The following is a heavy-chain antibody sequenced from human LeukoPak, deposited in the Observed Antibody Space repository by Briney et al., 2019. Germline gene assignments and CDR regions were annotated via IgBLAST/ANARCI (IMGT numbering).Heavy chain of an antibody. J-gene: IGHJ3*02. CDR1: GGSISSYY. CDR3: ARVFNYYDSSGYLNDAFDI. V-gene: IGHV4-4*07. D-gene: IGHD3-22*01. Sequence: SETLSLTCSVSGGSISSYYWSWIRQPAGKGLEWIGRIYTSGSTNYNPSLKSRVIMSVDTSKNQFSLKLSSVTAADTAVYYCARVFNYYDSSGYLNDAFDIWGQGTMVTVSS. CDR2: IYTSGST.